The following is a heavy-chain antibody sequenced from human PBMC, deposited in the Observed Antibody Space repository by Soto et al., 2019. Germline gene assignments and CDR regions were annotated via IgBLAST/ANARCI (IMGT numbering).Heavy chain of an antibody. V-gene: IGHV3-66*01. Sequence: EVQLVESGGGLVQPGGSLRLSCVASGFTVGSNYMSWVRQAPEKGLEWVSVIYSAGNTYYADSVKGRFSISRDNSKNTLFLQMNSLRAEDTAVYYCARDPGDLEGVGWGQGTLVTVSS. D-gene: IGHD3-3*01. CDR2: IYSAGNT. J-gene: IGHJ4*02. CDR1: GFTVGSNY. CDR3: ARDPGDLEGVG.